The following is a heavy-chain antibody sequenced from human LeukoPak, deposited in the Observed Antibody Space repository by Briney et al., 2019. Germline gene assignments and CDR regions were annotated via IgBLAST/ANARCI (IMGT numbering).Heavy chain of an antibody. J-gene: IGHJ3*02. CDR2: IIPIFGTA. Sequence: ASVKVSCKASGGTFSSYAISWVRQAPGQGLEWMGGIIPIFGTANYAQKFQGRVTITADESMSTAYMELSSLRSEDTAVYYCARGERYCSSTSCTFRGAFDIWGQGTMVTVSS. D-gene: IGHD2-2*01. CDR1: GGTFSSYA. CDR3: ARGERYCSSTSCTFRGAFDI. V-gene: IGHV1-69*13.